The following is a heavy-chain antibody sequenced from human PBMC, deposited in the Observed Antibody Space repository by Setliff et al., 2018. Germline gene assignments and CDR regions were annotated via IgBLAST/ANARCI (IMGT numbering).Heavy chain of an antibody. CDR3: ARASRFGTIVYRGDYYMDV. J-gene: IGHJ6*03. CDR1: GGTFSSYA. D-gene: IGHD3-10*01. CDR2: IIPIFGTA. V-gene: IGHV1-69*05. Sequence: SVKVSCKASGGTFSSYAISWVRQAPGQGLEWMGGIIPIFGTANYAQKFQGRVTITTDESTSTAYMELSSLRSEDTAVYYCARASRFGTIVYRGDYYMDVWGKGTTVTVSS.